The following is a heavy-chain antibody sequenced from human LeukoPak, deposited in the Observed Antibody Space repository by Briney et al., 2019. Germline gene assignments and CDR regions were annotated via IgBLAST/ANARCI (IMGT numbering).Heavy chain of an antibody. J-gene: IGHJ4*02. CDR1: GGSISSSSYY. CDR2: IYYSGST. V-gene: IGHV4-39*07. Sequence: PSETLSLTCTVSGGSISSSSYYWGWIRQPPGKGLEWIGSIYYSGSTYYNPPLKSRVTISVDTSKNQFSLKVNSVTAADTAVYYCTRGAGWLIDYWGQGILVTVSS. CDR3: TRGAGWLIDY. D-gene: IGHD3-16*01.